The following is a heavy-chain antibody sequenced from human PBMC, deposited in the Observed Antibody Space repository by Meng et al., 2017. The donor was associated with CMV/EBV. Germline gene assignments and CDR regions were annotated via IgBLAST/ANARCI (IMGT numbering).Heavy chain of an antibody. CDR1: GFTFSSCA. D-gene: IGHD1-26*01. CDR3: ASQPVSGSYYLGIDY. J-gene: IGHJ4*02. V-gene: IGHV3-30-3*01. Sequence: GESLKISCAASGFTFSSCAMHWVRQAPGKGLEWVAVISHDGSNKYYADSVKGRFTISRDISKNTLYLQMNSLRAEDTAVYYCASQPVSGSYYLGIDYWGQGTLVTVSS. CDR2: ISHDGSNK.